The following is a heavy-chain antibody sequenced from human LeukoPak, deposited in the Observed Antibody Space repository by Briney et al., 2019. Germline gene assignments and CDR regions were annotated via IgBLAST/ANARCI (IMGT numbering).Heavy chain of an antibody. CDR2: VYYSGST. J-gene: IGHJ6*03. CDR3: ARGSSSLEWLLYLDYYYMDV. D-gene: IGHD3-3*01. V-gene: IGHV4-61*01. CDR1: GGSVSGGSYY. Sequence: SETLSLTCTVSGGSVSGGSYYWSWIRQPPGKGLEWIGYVYYSGSTNYNPSLKSRVTISVDTSKNQFSLKLSSVTAADTAVYYCARGSSSLEWLLYLDYYYMDVWGKGTTVTVSS.